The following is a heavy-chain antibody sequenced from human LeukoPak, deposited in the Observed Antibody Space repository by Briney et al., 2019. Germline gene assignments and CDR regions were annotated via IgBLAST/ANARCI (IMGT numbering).Heavy chain of an antibody. D-gene: IGHD2-15*01. J-gene: IGHJ4*02. V-gene: IGHV3-43*02. CDR2: ISGDGGST. Sequence: PGGSLRLSRAASGFIFSSCAMNWVRQAPGKGLEWVSLISGDGGSTYYADPVKGRFTISRDNSKNSLYLQMNSLRTEDTALFYCAKDISYGRVDYFDYWGQGTLVTVSS. CDR1: GFIFSSCA. CDR3: AKDISYGRVDYFDY.